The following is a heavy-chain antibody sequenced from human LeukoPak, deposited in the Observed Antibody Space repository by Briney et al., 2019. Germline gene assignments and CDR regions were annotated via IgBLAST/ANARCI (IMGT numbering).Heavy chain of an antibody. D-gene: IGHD3-22*01. CDR1: GFTFSSYA. CDR3: AKEEWLLLGWFDP. V-gene: IGHV3-23*01. J-gene: IGHJ5*02. CDR2: IIGSGGST. Sequence: GGSLRLSCAASGFTFSSYAMSWVRQAPGKGLEWVSAIIGSGGSTFYADSGKGRLTISRDNSKNTLYLQMNSLRAEDPAVYYCAKEEWLLLGWFDPWGQGPLVTVSS.